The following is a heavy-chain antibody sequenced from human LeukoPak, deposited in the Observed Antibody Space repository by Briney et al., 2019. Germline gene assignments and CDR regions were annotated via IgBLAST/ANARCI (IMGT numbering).Heavy chain of an antibody. V-gene: IGHV3-23*01. CDR1: GFTFSSYA. CDR3: EKVYEDRWNFDY. Sequence: TGGSLRLSCAASGFTFSSYAMSWVRQAPGKGLEWVSAISGSGGSTYYADSVKGRFTISRDNSKNTLYLQMNSLRAEGTAVYYCEKVYEDRWNFDYWGQGTLVTVSS. J-gene: IGHJ4*02. D-gene: IGHD5-24*01. CDR2: ISGSGGST.